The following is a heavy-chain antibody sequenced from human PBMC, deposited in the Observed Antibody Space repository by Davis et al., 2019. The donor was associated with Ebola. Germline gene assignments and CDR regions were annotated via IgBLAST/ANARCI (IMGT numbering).Heavy chain of an antibody. CDR1: GFTFSNYG. CDR3: AKDYQVFWSLGNAFDI. Sequence: PGGSLRLSCAASGFTFSNYGMSWVRQAPGKGLEWVSGISSERASTTHYADSVRGRFLISRDNSKSTLYLQMNSLSAEDTAIYYCAKDYQVFWSLGNAFDIWGQGTMVTVSS. V-gene: IGHV3-23*01. CDR2: ISSERASTT. J-gene: IGHJ3*02. D-gene: IGHD3-3*01.